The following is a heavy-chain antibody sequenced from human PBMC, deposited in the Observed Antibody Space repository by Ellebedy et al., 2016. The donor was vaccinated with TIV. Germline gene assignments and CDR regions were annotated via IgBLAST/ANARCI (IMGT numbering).Heavy chain of an antibody. Sequence: ASVKVSXKASGYTFTNYGITWVRQAPGLGLEWMGWISIINGKTDYPQKLRGRVTITSDTSTNTAYMELRSLTSDDTAVYYCARDLRGAYILAGYHEIFDYWGQGTLVTVSS. D-gene: IGHD3-9*01. CDR3: ARDLRGAYILAGYHEIFDY. CDR2: ISIINGKT. CDR1: GYTFTNYG. V-gene: IGHV1-18*01. J-gene: IGHJ4*02.